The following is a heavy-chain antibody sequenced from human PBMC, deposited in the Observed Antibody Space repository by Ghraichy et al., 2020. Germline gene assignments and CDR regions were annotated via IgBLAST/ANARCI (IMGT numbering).Heavy chain of an antibody. CDR2: IYYSGST. V-gene: IGHV4-59*01. CDR3: AGYSSGWSADAFEI. CDR1: GGSISSYY. D-gene: IGHD6-19*01. J-gene: IGHJ3*02. Sequence: SETLSLTCTVSGGSISSYYWSWIRQPPGKGLEWIGYIYYSGSTNYNPSLKSRVTISVDTSKNQFSLKLSSVTAADTAVYYCAGYSSGWSADAFEIWGQGTMVTISS.